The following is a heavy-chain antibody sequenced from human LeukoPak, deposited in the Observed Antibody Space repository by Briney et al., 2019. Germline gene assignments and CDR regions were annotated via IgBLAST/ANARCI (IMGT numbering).Heavy chain of an antibody. CDR3: ATLGSTEATVTHIN. J-gene: IGHJ4*02. CDR1: GGTFSIYA. D-gene: IGHD4-17*01. CDR2: IIPIFGTA. V-gene: IGHV1-69*05. Sequence: VASVKVSCKASGGTFSIYAISWVRQAPGQGLEWMGRIIPIFGTANYAQKFQGRVTITTDESTSTAYMELSSLRSEDTAVYYCATLGSTEATVTHINWGQGTLVTVPS.